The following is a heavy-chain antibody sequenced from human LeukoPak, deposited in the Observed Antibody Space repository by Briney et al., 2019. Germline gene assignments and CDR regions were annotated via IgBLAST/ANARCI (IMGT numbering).Heavy chain of an antibody. CDR2: SYHRGST. V-gene: IGHV4-59*08. D-gene: IGHD6-13*01. J-gene: IGHJ4*02. CDR3: ARLTRIAAAVDY. CDR1: GVSINNYY. Sequence: SETLSLTCTVSGVSINNYYWGWIRQSPGKGPEWIGWSYHRGSTSYNPSLKSRVAISVDTSKNQFSLKLSSVTAADTAVYYCARLTRIAAAVDYWGQGTLATVSS.